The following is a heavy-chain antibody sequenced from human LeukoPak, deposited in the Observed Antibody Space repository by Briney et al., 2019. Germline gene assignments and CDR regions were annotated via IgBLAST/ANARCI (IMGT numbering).Heavy chain of an antibody. CDR2: IYHSGRT. D-gene: IGHD5-12*01. J-gene: IGHJ3*02. Sequence: KTSETLSLTCAVSGYSISSDYYWGWIRQPPGKGLEGIGSIYHSGRTYYNPSLKSRVTISVDTSKNQFSLKLSSVTAADAAVHYCARVADDAFDIWGQGTMVTVSS. V-gene: IGHV4-38-2*01. CDR3: ARVADDAFDI. CDR1: GYSISSDYY.